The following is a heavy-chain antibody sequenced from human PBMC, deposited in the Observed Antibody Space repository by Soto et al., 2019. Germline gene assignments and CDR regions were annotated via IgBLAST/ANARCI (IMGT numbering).Heavy chain of an antibody. CDR2: IYPGDSDT. CDR1: GYDFSPHW. D-gene: IGHD1-26*01. CDR3: ARAMWELTILYYYGLDV. Sequence: DVQLVQSGAEVKKPGESLKISCTGSGYDFSPHWIGWVRQMPGKGLELMGIIYPGDSDTRYSPSFQGQVTITADRSISTAYLQWSSLKASDSATYYCARAMWELTILYYYGLDVWGQGTTVTGSS. V-gene: IGHV5-51*01. J-gene: IGHJ6*02.